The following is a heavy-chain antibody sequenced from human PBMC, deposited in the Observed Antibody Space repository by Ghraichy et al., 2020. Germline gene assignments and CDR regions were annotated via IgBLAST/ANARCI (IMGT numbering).Heavy chain of an antibody. CDR1: GFTFSSYA. CDR2: ISGSGGST. Sequence: GGSLRLSCAASGFTFSSYAMSWVRQAPGKGLEWVSAISGSGGSTYYADSVKGRFTISRDNSKNTLYLQMNSLRAEDTAIYYCAKQAHGSGSYYNGLLGWGYYYYGMDVWGQGTTVTVSS. D-gene: IGHD3-10*01. CDR3: AKQAHGSGSYYNGLLGWGYYYYGMDV. J-gene: IGHJ6*02. V-gene: IGHV3-23*01.